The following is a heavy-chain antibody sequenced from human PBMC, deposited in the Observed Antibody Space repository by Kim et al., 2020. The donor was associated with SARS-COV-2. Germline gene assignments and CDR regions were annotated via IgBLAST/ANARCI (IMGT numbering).Heavy chain of an antibody. D-gene: IGHD3-16*01. CDR2: IKSKTDGETI. Sequence: GGSLRLSCAASGFTFDNAWMTWVRQAPGKGLESVGRIKSKTDGETIEYAAPVKGRFTISRDDSGNTLFLQMDSLKVEDTAVYFCTTRLFPPRRWGFRMVWGAPIDSWGQETLVTVSS. J-gene: IGHJ5*01. CDR3: TTRLFPPRRWGFRMVWGAPIDS. V-gene: IGHV3-15*05. CDR1: GFTFDNAW.